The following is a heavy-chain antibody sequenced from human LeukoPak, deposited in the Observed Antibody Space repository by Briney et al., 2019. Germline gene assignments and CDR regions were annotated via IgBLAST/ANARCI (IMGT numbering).Heavy chain of an antibody. CDR2: IRYDGSNK. CDR3: TRDMIRGVPDYIDY. V-gene: IGHV3-30*02. J-gene: IGHJ4*02. CDR1: GFTFSSYG. Sequence: PGGSLRLSCAASGFTFSSYGMHWVRQAPGKGLEWVAFIRYDGSNKYYADSVKGRFTISRDNPKNTLYLQMNSLRIEDTGFYYCTRDMIRGVPDYIDYWGQGTLVTVSS. D-gene: IGHD3-10*01.